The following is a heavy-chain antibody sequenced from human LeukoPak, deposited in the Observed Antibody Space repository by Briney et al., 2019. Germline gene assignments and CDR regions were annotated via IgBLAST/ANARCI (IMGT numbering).Heavy chain of an antibody. CDR1: GFSFSTYD. CDR2: LGTNGDS. V-gene: IGHV3-13*01. D-gene: IGHD6-6*01. J-gene: IGHJ6*02. Sequence: PGGSLRLSCVASGFSFSTYDMYWVRQAAGRGLEWVSALGTNGDSYYLGSVKGRFTISRDDGKNSLYLQMNSLGVEDTAVYYCTRELRSIASHYHGMDVWGQGTTVTVSS. CDR3: TRELRSIASHYHGMDV.